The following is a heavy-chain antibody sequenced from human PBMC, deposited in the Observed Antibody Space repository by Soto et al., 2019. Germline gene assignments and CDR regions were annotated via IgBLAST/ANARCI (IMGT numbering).Heavy chain of an antibody. CDR2: INPSGGST. CDR1: GYTFTSYY. V-gene: IGHV1-46*01. Sequence: ASVKVSCKASGYTFTSYYMHWARQAPGQGLEWMGIINPSGGSTSYAQKFQGRVTMTRDTSTSTVYMELSSLRSEDTAVYYCARGPHYYSSSWYLVFVYWGQGTLVTVSS. J-gene: IGHJ4*02. D-gene: IGHD6-13*01. CDR3: ARGPHYYSSSWYLVFVY.